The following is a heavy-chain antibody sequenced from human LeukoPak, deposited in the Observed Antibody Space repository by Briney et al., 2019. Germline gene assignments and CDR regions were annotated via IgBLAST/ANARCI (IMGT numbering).Heavy chain of an antibody. CDR1: GYTFTSYY. D-gene: IGHD1-20*01. CDR3: ARGGYNWNDVGAFDI. J-gene: IGHJ3*02. Sequence: ASVNVSCKASGYTFTSYYMHWVRQAPGQGLEWMGIINPSGGSTSYAQKFQGRVTMTRDTSTSTVYMELSSLRSEDTAVYYCARGGYNWNDVGAFDIWGQGTMVTVSS. CDR2: INPSGGST. V-gene: IGHV1-46*01.